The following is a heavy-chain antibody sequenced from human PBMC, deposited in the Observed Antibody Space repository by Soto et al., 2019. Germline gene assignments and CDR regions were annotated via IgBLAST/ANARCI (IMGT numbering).Heavy chain of an antibody. Sequence: GGSLRLSCAASGFTFSSYGMHWVRQAPGKGLEWVAVISYISSSSSTIYYADSVKGRFTISRDNAKNSLYLQMNSLRAEDTAVYYCLYSSTLNWFDPWGQGTLVTVSS. CDR2: ISSSSSTI. CDR1: GFTFSSYG. CDR3: LYSSTLNWFDP. J-gene: IGHJ5*02. D-gene: IGHD6-13*01. V-gene: IGHV3-48*01.